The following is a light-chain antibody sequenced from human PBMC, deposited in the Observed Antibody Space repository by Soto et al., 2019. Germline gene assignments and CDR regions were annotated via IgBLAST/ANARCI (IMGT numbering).Light chain of an antibody. J-gene: IGLJ2*01. CDR1: TSDVGGYNS. CDR2: DVS. CDR3: SSYTSISRVI. V-gene: IGLV2-14*01. Sequence: QSALTQPASVSGSPGQSITISCTGTTSDVGGYNSVSWYQQHPGTAPKLMIYDVSNRPSGVSNRFSGSKSGNTASLTISGLQAEDEADYYCSSYTSISRVIFGGGTKLTVL.